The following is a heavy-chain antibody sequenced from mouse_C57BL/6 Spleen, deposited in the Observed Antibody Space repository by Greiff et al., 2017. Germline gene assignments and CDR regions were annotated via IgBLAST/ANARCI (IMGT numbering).Heavy chain of an antibody. J-gene: IGHJ4*01. CDR1: GFTFSSYG. V-gene: IGHV5-6*01. CDR2: ISSGGSYT. D-gene: IGHD2-1*01. CDR3: ARRRGKGDAMDY. Sequence: EVQRVESGGDLVKPGGSLKLSCAASGFTFSSYGMSWVRQTPDKRLAWVATISSGGSYTYYPDSVKGRFTISRDNAKNTLYLQMSSLKSEDTAKYYGARRRGKGDAMDYWGQGTSGTVSS.